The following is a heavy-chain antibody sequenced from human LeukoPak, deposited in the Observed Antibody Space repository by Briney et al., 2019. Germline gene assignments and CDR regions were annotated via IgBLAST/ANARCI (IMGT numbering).Heavy chain of an antibody. CDR2: IYYSGST. CDR3: ARAYSVFDY. Sequence: SETLSLTCTVPGGSISSYYWSWIRQPPGKGLEWIGYIYYSGSTNYNPSLKSRVTISVDTSKNQFSLKLSSVTAADTAVYYCARAYSVFDYWGQGTLVTVSS. J-gene: IGHJ4*02. D-gene: IGHD2-15*01. CDR1: GGSISSYY. V-gene: IGHV4-59*01.